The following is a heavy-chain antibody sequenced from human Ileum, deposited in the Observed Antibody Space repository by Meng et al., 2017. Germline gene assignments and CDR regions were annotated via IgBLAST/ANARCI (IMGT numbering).Heavy chain of an antibody. D-gene: IGHD3-16*01. CDR1: GFTFSKTW. Sequence: GVSGVWLAELGWSLRLTCGDSGFTFSKTWMHWVRQAPGKGLVWVSRISPDGSSSNNADSVKGRFTVSRDNSKNTLFLQMSSLRVEDTAMYYCSRDMMDLGQGTLVTVSS. V-gene: IGHV3-74*01. CDR3: SRDMMD. J-gene: IGHJ4*02. CDR2: ISPDGSSS.